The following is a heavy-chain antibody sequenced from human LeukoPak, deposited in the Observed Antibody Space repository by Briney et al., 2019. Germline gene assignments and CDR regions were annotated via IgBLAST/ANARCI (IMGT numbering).Heavy chain of an antibody. D-gene: IGHD5-12*01. CDR1: GGSISSYY. Sequence: PSETLSLTCTVSGGSISSYYWSWIRQSPGKGLEWIGYIYYSGSTNYNPSLKSRVTISVDTSKNQFSLRLSSVTAADTAVYYCAGVSGYDWESFHDYWGQGTLVTVSS. CDR3: AGVSGYDWESFHDY. V-gene: IGHV4-59*01. CDR2: IYYSGST. J-gene: IGHJ4*02.